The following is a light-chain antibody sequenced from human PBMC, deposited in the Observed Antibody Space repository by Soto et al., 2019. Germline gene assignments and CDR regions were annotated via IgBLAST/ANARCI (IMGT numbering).Light chain of an antibody. CDR2: GDS. CDR1: QSVSSPS. Sequence: EIVLTQSPATLSLTPGERVTLSCGASQSVSSPSIAWYQHKPGLAPRLLVYGDSRRATGIPDRFSGTGSGTDFTLTISRLAPEDFAVYYCQKYNSAPLTFGGGTKVDIK. J-gene: IGKJ4*01. CDR3: QKYNSAPLT. V-gene: IGKV3D-20*01.